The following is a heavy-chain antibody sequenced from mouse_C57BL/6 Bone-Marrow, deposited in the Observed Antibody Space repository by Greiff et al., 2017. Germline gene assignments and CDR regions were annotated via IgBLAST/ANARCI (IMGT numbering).Heavy chain of an antibody. Sequence: QVHVKQSGAELARPGASVKLSCKASGYTFTSYGISWVKQRTGQGLEWIGEIYPRSGNTYYNEKFKGKATLTADKSSSTAYMELRSLTSEDSAVYFCARSTVVAMDDYWGQGTTLTVSS. V-gene: IGHV1-81*01. CDR2: IYPRSGNT. CDR3: ARSTVVAMDDY. CDR1: GYTFTSYG. J-gene: IGHJ2*01. D-gene: IGHD1-1*01.